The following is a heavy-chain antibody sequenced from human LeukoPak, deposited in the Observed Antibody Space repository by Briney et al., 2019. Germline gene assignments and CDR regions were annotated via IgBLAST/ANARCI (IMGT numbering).Heavy chain of an antibody. V-gene: IGHV3-21*01. CDR3: ARDRYYGMDV. Sequence: ETLSLTCTVSGGSISSSSYYWGWIRQPPGKGLEWVSSISSSSSYIYYADSVKGRFTISRDNAKNSLYLQMNSLRAEDTAVYYCARDRYYGMDVWGQGTTVTVSS. J-gene: IGHJ6*02. CDR2: ISSSSSYI. CDR1: GGSISSSS.